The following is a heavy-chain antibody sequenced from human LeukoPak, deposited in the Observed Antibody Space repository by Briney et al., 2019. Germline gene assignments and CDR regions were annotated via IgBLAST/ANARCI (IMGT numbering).Heavy chain of an antibody. CDR1: GFTFSSYA. V-gene: IGHV3-48*01. Sequence: GGSLRLSCAASGFTFSSYAMNWVRQAPGKGLEWLSYISSDSSTIYSADSVKGRFTISRDNAKNSLYLQMHSLRAEDTAVYYCARDYGGIGYWGQGTLVTVAS. CDR2: ISSDSSTI. D-gene: IGHD3-10*01. CDR3: ARDYGGIGY. J-gene: IGHJ4*02.